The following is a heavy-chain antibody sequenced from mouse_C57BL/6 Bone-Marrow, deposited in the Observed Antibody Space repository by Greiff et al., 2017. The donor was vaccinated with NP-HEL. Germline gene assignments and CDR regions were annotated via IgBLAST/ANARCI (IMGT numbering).Heavy chain of an antibody. Sequence: VQLQQSGPELVKPGASVKISCKASGYTFTDYYMNWVKQSHGKSLEWIGDINPNNGGTSYNQKFKGKATLTVDKSSSTAYMELRSLTSEDSAVYYCARWRHFDYWGQGTTLTVSS. J-gene: IGHJ2*01. V-gene: IGHV1-26*01. CDR3: ARWRHFDY. CDR2: INPNNGGT. CDR1: GYTFTDYY.